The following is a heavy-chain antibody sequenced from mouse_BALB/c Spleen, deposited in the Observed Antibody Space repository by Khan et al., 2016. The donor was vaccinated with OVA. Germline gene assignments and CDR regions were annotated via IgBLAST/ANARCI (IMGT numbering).Heavy chain of an antibody. CDR3: VRIPIPPYYFDY. CDR1: GYTFTNYS. Sequence: QVQLQQSGAELARPGASVKMSCKASGYTFTNYSMHWVKQRPGQGLEWIGYINPSSGYTNYNQNFNDKATLTTDRSSNTAYMQLSSLTSDDSAVXSCVRIPIPPYYFDYWGQGTTLTVSS. CDR2: INPSSGYT. V-gene: IGHV1-4*01. J-gene: IGHJ2*01.